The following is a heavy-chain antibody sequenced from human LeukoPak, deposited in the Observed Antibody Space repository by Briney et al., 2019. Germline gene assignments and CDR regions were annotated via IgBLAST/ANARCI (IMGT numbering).Heavy chain of an antibody. Sequence: GGSLRLSCAASGFTFSSYEMNWVRQAPGKGLEWVSSISSSSSYIYHADSVKGRFTFSRDNAKNSLYLQMNSLRAEDTAVYYCARDLGSGWSNWFDPWGQGTLVTVSS. V-gene: IGHV3-21*01. J-gene: IGHJ5*02. CDR1: GFTFSSYE. CDR3: ARDLGSGWSNWFDP. D-gene: IGHD6-19*01. CDR2: ISSSSSYI.